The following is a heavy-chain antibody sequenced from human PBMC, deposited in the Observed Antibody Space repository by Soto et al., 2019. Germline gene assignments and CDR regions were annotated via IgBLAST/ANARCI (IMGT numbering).Heavy chain of an antibody. D-gene: IGHD1-26*01. CDR2: ISYDGGNE. CDR1: GFTFSSYG. J-gene: IGHJ4*02. CDR3: AKDRYSGTYPTDFDY. Sequence: GGSLRLSCAGSGFTFSSYGIHWVRQAPGKGLEWVALISYDGGNEKYTESVKDRFTISRDDSHNVAYLQMSSLRTEDTAMYYCAKDRYSGTYPTDFDYWGQGSLVTV. V-gene: IGHV3-30*18.